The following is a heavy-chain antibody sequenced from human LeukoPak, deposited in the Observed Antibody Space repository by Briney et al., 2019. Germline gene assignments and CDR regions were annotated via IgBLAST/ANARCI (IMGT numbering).Heavy chain of an antibody. CDR1: GVTFSNYG. Sequence: GGCLRLSCAASGVTFSNYGMHWVRQAPGKGLEWVALISSNGNDKLYGDSVKGRFTISRDDSKSTLYLQMNSLRVGDTAVYYCTTKVIRGNSGDDYDDWGQGTLVTVSS. D-gene: IGHD5-12*01. J-gene: IGHJ4*02. V-gene: IGHV3-30*03. CDR2: ISSNGNDK. CDR3: TTKVIRGNSGDDYDD.